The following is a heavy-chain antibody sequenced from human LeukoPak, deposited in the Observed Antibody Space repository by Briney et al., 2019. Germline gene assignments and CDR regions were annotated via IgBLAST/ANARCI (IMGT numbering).Heavy chain of an antibody. Sequence: SETLSLTCTVSGGSISSYYWSWLRQPPGKGLEWIGYIYYSGSTNYNPSLKSRVTISVDTSKNQFSLKLSSVTAEDTAVYYCARVQLPRHYYGSGSYLSPHYYYYYYMDVWGKGTTVTVSS. CDR3: ARVQLPRHYYGSGSYLSPHYYYYYYMDV. V-gene: IGHV4-59*01. CDR1: GGSISSYY. CDR2: IYYSGST. D-gene: IGHD3-10*01. J-gene: IGHJ6*03.